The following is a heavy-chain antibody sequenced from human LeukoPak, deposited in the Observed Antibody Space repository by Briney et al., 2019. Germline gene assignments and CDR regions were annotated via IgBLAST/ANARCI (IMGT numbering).Heavy chain of an antibody. V-gene: IGHV3-9*01. Sequence: GGSLRLSCAASGFTFDDYAMHWVRQAPGKGLEWVSGISWNSGSIGYADSVKGRFTISRDNSKNTLYMQMNSLGAEDTAVYYCAKRAPMVRGRTDYQYGMDVWGQGTTVTVSS. CDR3: AKRAPMVRGRTDYQYGMDV. J-gene: IGHJ6*02. CDR1: GFTFDDYA. CDR2: ISWNSGSI. D-gene: IGHD3-10*01.